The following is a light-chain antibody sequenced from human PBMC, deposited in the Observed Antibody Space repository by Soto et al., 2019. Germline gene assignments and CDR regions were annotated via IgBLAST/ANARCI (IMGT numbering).Light chain of an antibody. Sequence: DIVMTQSPLSLPVTPGEPASISCRSSQSLLHSNGYNYLDWYLQKPGQSPQLLIYLGSNRASGVPDRFSVSGSGTDLTLKISRVEAEDVGVYYCMQGLQTPGTFGGGTKVEIK. CDR3: MQGLQTPGT. V-gene: IGKV2-28*01. CDR1: QSLLHSNGYNY. J-gene: IGKJ4*01. CDR2: LGS.